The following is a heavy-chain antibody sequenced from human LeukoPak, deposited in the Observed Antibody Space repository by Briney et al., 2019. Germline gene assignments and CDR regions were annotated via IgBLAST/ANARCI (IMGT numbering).Heavy chain of an antibody. CDR2: INTDGSRI. V-gene: IGHV3-74*01. J-gene: IGHJ5*02. CDR1: GFTFSNYW. Sequence: TGGSLRLSCAASGFTFSNYWMHWVRQAPGKGLVWVSRINTDGSRITYADSVKGRFTISGDNAMNTVYLQMNSLRAEDTAVYYCARVLNGSWDWFDPWGQGTLVTVSS. CDR3: ARVLNGSWDWFDP. D-gene: IGHD2-8*01.